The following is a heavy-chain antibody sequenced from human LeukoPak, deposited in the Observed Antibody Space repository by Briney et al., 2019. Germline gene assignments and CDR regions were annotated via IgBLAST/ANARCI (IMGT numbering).Heavy chain of an antibody. CDR2: ISSSGSTI. CDR3: ARDGSGYSDPVDY. J-gene: IGHJ4*02. Sequence: GGSLRLSCAASGFTFSSYEMNWVRQAPGKGLEWVSYISSSGSTIYYADSVKGRFTISRDNAKNSLYLQMNSLRAEDTAVYYCARDGSGYSDPVDYWGQGTLVTVPS. CDR1: GFTFSSYE. V-gene: IGHV3-48*03. D-gene: IGHD3-22*01.